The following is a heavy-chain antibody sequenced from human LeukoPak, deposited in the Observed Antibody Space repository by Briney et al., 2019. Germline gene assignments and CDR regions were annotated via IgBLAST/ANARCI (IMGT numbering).Heavy chain of an antibody. D-gene: IGHD3-22*01. J-gene: IGHJ4*02. CDR1: GGTFSSYA. CDR2: IIPIFGTA. Sequence: ASVKVSCKASGGTFSSYAISWVRQAPGQGLEWMGGIIPIFGTANYAQKFQGRVTITADEPTSTAYMELSSLRSEDTAVYYCARGGTYYYDSSGYPPPDYWGQGTLVTVSS. V-gene: IGHV1-69*13. CDR3: ARGGTYYYDSSGYPPPDY.